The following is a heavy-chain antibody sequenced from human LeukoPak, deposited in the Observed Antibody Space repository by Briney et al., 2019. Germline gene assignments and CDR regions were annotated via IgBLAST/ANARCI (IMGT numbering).Heavy chain of an antibody. CDR2: IYYSGST. V-gene: IGHV4-59*01. CDR3: ARSPGEQWLGD. Sequence: SETLSLTCTVSGGSISSYYWSWIRQPPGKGLEWIGYIYYSGSTNYNPSLKSRVTIPVDTSKNQFSLKLTSVTAADTAVYYCARSPGEQWLGDWGQGTLVTVSS. J-gene: IGHJ4*02. D-gene: IGHD6-19*01. CDR1: GGSISSYY.